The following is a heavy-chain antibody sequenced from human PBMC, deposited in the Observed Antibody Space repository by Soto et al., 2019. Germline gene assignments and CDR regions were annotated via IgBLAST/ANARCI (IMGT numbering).Heavy chain of an antibody. CDR1: GYPVTAYY. CDR3: ARGGGVGVAGSAAFDM. Sequence: QLHLVQSGAVVKKPGASVTVSCSASGYPVTAYYMHWVRQAPGRGLGWMGGINPATGAAKYTQTCQGRVTMPRDTPTSTVFMELSGLTSEDTAVFFCARGGGVGVAGSAAFDMWGQGTLVTVSS. V-gene: IGHV1-2*02. D-gene: IGHD3-3*01. J-gene: IGHJ3*02. CDR2: INPATGAA.